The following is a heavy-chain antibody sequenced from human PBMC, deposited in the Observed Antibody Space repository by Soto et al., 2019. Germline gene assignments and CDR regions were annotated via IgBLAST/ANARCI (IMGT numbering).Heavy chain of an antibody. CDR3: ARVRRDGYKHAVLIDY. CDR1: GGSISSGGYY. J-gene: IGHJ4*02. Sequence: SETLSLTCTVSGGSISSGGYYWSWIRQHPGKGLEWIGYIYYSGSTYYNPSLKSRVTISVDTSKNQFSLKLSSVTAADTAVYYCARVRRDGYKHAVLIDYWGQGTLVTVSS. CDR2: IYYSGST. D-gene: IGHD5-12*01. V-gene: IGHV4-31*03.